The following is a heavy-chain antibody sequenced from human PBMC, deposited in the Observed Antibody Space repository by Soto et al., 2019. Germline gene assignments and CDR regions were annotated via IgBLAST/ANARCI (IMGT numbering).Heavy chain of an antibody. CDR3: AKDRVNHNSVWDPFDI. CDR2: VGGSNDDT. V-gene: IGHV3-23*01. D-gene: IGHD1-20*01. Sequence: EVQLLESGGGLVPPGGSLRLSCAASGFTFSIFAMSWVRQVPGKGLEWISGVGGSNDDTHYADSVKGRFIISSDNSEYTLFLQMNNLRTEDTAVYYCAKDRVNHNSVWDPFDIWGQGTVVTVSS. J-gene: IGHJ3*02. CDR1: GFTFSIFA.